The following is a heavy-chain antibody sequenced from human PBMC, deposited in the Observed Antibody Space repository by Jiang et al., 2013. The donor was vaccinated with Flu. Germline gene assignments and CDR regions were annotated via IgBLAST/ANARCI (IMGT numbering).Heavy chain of an antibody. V-gene: IGHV4-39*01. D-gene: IGHD3-10*01. CDR1: GGSISSSSYY. Sequence: VLLKPSETLSLTCTVSGGSISSSSYYWGWIRQPPGKGLEWIGSIYYSGSTYYNPSLKSRVTISVDTSKNQFSLKLSSVTAADTAVYYCARYPMGFGELYGWFDPWGQGTLVTVSS. CDR2: IYYSGST. J-gene: IGHJ5*02. CDR3: ARYPMGFGELYGWFDP.